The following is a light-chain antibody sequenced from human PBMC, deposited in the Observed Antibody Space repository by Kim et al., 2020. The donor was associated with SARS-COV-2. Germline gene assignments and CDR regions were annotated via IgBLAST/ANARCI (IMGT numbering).Light chain of an antibody. CDR1: QSISRW. J-gene: IGKJ1*01. CDR2: DAA. Sequence: SVGDRVTITCRASQSISRWLAWYQQKPERAPELLIYDAASLEIGVPSRFSGSGSGTEVSLTISSLQPDDFATDYCQQYNDYSLWTFGQGTKVDIK. CDR3: QQYNDYSLWT. V-gene: IGKV1-5*01.